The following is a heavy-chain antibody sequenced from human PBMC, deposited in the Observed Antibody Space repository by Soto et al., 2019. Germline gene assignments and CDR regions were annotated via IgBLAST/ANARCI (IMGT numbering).Heavy chain of an antibody. D-gene: IGHD5-12*01. V-gene: IGHV3-23*01. CDR2: VSGSGDNT. Sequence: GGSLRLSCAASGFTFSTYSMSWVRQAPGKGLEWVSTVSGSGDNTYYADSVKGRFTISRDNSKNTLYLKMNSLRAEDTAVYYCAKGTGYDFFEWFAPWGQGTLVTVSS. CDR3: AKGTGYDFFEWFAP. CDR1: GFTFSTYS. J-gene: IGHJ5*02.